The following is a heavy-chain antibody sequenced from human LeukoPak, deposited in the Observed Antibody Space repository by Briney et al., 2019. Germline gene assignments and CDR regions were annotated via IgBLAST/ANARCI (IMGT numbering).Heavy chain of an antibody. J-gene: IGHJ4*02. D-gene: IGHD2-21*01. CDR2: ISWNSGSI. V-gene: IGHV3-9*01. Sequence: GGSLRLSCAASGFTFDDYAMHWVRQAPGKGLEWVSGISWNSGSIGYADSVKGRFTISRDNAKNSLYLQMNSVRAEDTALYYCAKDFRGGPMWYYFDYWGQGTLVTVSS. CDR3: AKDFRGGPMWYYFDY. CDR1: GFTFDDYA.